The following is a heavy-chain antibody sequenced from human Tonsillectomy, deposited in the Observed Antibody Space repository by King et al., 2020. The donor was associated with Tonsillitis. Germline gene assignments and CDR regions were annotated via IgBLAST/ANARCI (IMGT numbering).Heavy chain of an antibody. CDR1: GFTFITYG. D-gene: IGHD5-24*01. J-gene: IGHJ4*02. CDR3: AKDPPVGMATVVPDF. V-gene: IGHV3-30*18. Sequence: VQLVESGGGVVQPGRSLRLSCAASGFTFITYGMHWVRQAPGKGLEWVAIISYDGSNKYYADSVKGRFTISRDNSKNTLDLQMDSLRVEDTAVYYCAKDPPVGMATVVPDFWGQGTLVTVSS. CDR2: ISYDGSNK.